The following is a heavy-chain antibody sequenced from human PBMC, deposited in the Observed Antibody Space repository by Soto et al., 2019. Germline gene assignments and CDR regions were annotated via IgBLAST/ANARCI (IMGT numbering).Heavy chain of an antibody. D-gene: IGHD6-13*01. V-gene: IGHV4-34*01. Sequence: SETLSLTCAVYGGSFSGYYWSWIRQPPGKGLEWIGEINHSGSTNYNPSLKSRVTISVDTSKNQFSLKLSSVTAADTAVYYCARGPRVYSSSWNYFDYWGQGTLVTVPQ. CDR1: GGSFSGYY. CDR2: INHSGST. CDR3: ARGPRVYSSSWNYFDY. J-gene: IGHJ4*02.